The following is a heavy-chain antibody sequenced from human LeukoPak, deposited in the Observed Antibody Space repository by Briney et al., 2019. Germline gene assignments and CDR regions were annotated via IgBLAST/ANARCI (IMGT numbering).Heavy chain of an antibody. CDR2: IYASGST. J-gene: IGHJ4*02. V-gene: IGHV4-61*02. D-gene: IGHD3-16*01. CDR3: ARVGRGDHTWGSYSFDH. CDR1: GVSISSGSYY. Sequence: PSQTLSLTCTVSGVSISSGSYYWSWIRQPAGKGLEWIGRIYASGSTNYNPSLKSRVTISVDTSKNQFSLTLTSVTAADTALYYCARVGRGDHTWGSYSFDHWGQGTLVTVSS.